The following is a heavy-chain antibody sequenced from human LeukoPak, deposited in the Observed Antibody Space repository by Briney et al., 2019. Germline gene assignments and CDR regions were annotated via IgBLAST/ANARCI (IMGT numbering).Heavy chain of an antibody. CDR2: IYSGGST. Sequence: PAGGSLRLSCAASGFTVSSNYMSWVRQAPGKGLEWVSVIYSGGSTYYADSVKGRFTISRDNSKNPLYLQMNSLRAEDTAVYYCARDGSHDSSFDYWGQGTLVTVSS. D-gene: IGHD3-22*01. CDR3: ARDGSHDSSFDY. J-gene: IGHJ4*02. CDR1: GFTVSSNY. V-gene: IGHV3-66*01.